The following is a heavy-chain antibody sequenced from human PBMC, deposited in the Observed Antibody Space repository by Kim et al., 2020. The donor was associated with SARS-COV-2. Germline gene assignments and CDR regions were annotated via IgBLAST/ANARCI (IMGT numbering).Heavy chain of an antibody. CDR3: ARPVGGYDSLYYFDY. D-gene: IGHD5-12*01. Sequence: PSFQGQVTISADKSSSTAYLQWSSLKASDTAMYYCARPVGGYDSLYYFDYWGQGTLVTVSS. J-gene: IGHJ4*02. V-gene: IGHV5-51*01.